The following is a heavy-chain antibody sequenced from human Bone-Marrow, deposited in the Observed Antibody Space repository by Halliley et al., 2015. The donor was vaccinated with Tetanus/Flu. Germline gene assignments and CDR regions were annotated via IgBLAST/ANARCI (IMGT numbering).Heavy chain of an antibody. Sequence: TLSLTCSVSGGSISGVGHLWSWIRQQPGKGLEWIGYIFHTGSTYYNPSLRSRVTISLETSKNQFSLRLNSVTAADTAVYYCARDGLQSFDYWGQGTLVTVSS. CDR3: ARDGLQSFDY. CDR2: IFHTGST. V-gene: IGHV4-31*03. CDR1: GGSISGVGHL. J-gene: IGHJ4*02.